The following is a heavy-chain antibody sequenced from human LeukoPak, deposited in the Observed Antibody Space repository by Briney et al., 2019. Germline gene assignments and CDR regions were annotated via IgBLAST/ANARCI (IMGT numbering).Heavy chain of an antibody. V-gene: IGHV3-30*18. Sequence: GGSLRLSCAAYGFTFSSYGMHWVRQAPGKGLEWVAVISHDGRSKYYADSVKGQFTISRDNSENTLYLQMNSLRAEDTAVYYCAKGRTTFTSRRIDSWGQGTLVTVSS. D-gene: IGHD4-11*01. CDR2: ISHDGRSK. CDR1: GFTFSSYG. J-gene: IGHJ4*02. CDR3: AKGRTTFTSRRIDS.